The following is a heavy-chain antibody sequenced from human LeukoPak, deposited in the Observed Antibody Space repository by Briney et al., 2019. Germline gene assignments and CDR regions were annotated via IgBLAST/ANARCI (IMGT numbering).Heavy chain of an antibody. CDR2: IYYSGST. Sequence: SETLSLTCTVSGGSISSSSYYWGWIRQPPGKGLEWIGSIYYSGSTYYNPSLKSRVTISVDTSKNQFSLTLSSVTAADTAVYYCARDFMYNVNCAGCWGQGTLVTVSS. V-gene: IGHV4-39*07. J-gene: IGHJ4*02. CDR1: GGSISSSSYY. D-gene: IGHD1-14*01. CDR3: ARDFMYNVNCAGC.